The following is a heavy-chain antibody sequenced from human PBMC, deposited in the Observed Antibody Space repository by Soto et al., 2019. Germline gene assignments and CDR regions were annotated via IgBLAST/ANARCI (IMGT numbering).Heavy chain of an antibody. CDR1: GFTFRNFG. V-gene: IGHV3-48*02. CDR2: IGSRGNDI. CDR3: ARAALYGYDL. D-gene: IGHD4-17*01. Sequence: EVQLVESGGGLVQPGGSLRLSCVASGFTFRNFGMNWVRQAPGKGLQWVSYIGSRGNDIYYADSVKGRFTISRDNAMDSLYLQMNSLRDEDTAVYYCARAALYGYDLWGQGTLVTVSS. J-gene: IGHJ4*02.